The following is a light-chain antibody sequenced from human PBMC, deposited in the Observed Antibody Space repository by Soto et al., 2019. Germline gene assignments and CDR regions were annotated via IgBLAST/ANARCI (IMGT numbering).Light chain of an antibody. CDR1: QSIATY. J-gene: IGKJ4*01. Sequence: EIVLTQSPATLSLSPGERATLSCRASQSIATYLAWYQQKPGQAPRLLIYEASNRATGIPARFSGSGSGTDFTISISSHEFEVFAVYYCKNCFTFLTFGGGTKVEIK. CDR2: EAS. V-gene: IGKV3-11*01. CDR3: KNCFTFLT.